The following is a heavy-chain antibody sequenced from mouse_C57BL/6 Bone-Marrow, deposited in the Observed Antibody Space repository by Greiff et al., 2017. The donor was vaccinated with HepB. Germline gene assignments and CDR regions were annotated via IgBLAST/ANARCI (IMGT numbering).Heavy chain of an antibody. CDR1: GYTFTSYW. D-gene: IGHD4-1*01. CDR3: ARYWDYWYFDV. J-gene: IGHJ1*03. Sequence: VQLQQPGAELVMPGASVKLSCTASGYTFTSYWMHWVKQRPGQGLEWVGEIDPADSYTNYNQKFKGKSTLTVDKSSSTAYMQLSSLTSEDSAVYYCARYWDYWYFDVWGTGTTLTVSS. V-gene: IGHV1-69*01. CDR2: IDPADSYT.